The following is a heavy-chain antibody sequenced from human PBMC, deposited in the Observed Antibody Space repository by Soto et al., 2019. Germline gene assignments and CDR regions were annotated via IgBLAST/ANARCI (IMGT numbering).Heavy chain of an antibody. Sequence: SCAASGFTFSSYAMSWVRQAPGKGLEWVSAISGSGGSAYYADSVKGRFTISRDNSKNTLYLQMNSLRAEDTAVYYCAKGVVVVAATVNLDVWGQGTTVTVSS. V-gene: IGHV3-23*01. CDR3: AKGVVVVAATVNLDV. D-gene: IGHD2-15*01. J-gene: IGHJ6*02. CDR2: ISGSGGSA. CDR1: GFTFSSYA.